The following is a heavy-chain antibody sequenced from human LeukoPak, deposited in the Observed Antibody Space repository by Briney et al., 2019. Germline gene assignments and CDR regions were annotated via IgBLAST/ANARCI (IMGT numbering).Heavy chain of an antibody. D-gene: IGHD3-3*01. J-gene: IGHJ6*03. CDR3: ARQGEERIDFWSGYYYYMDV. Sequence: SETLSLTCTVSGGSISSGDYYWSWIRQPPGKGLEWIGYIYYSGSTYYNPSLKSRVTISVDTSKNQFSLKLSSVTAADTAVYYCARQGEERIDFWSGYYYYMDVWGKGTTVTVSS. CDR2: IYYSGST. V-gene: IGHV4-30-4*01. CDR1: GGSISSGDYY.